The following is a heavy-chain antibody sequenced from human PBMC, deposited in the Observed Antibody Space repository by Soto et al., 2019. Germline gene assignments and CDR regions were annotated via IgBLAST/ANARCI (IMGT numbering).Heavy chain of an antibody. CDR2: IYYSGST. CDR3: ARRVVATIGLYFDY. J-gene: IGHJ4*02. Sequence: SETLSLTCTVSGGSISSGDYYWSWIRQPPGKGLEWIGYIYYSGSTYYNPSLKSRVTISVDTSKNQFSLKLSSVTAADTAVYYCARRVVATIGLYFDYWGQGTLVTVSS. D-gene: IGHD5-12*01. V-gene: IGHV4-30-4*01. CDR1: GGSISSGDYY.